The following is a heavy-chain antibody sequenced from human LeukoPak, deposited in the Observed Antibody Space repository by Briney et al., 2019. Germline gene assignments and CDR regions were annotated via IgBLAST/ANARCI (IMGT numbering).Heavy chain of an antibody. J-gene: IGHJ4*02. CDR1: GGSFSGYY. CDR3: ARGIGYTAMVEFDY. Sequence: PSETLSLTCAVYGGSFSGYYWSWIRQPPGKGLEWIGEINHSGSIDYNPSLKSRVTISVDTSKNQFSLKLSSVTAADTAVYYCARGIGYTAMVEFDYWGQGTLVTVSS. V-gene: IGHV4-34*01. CDR2: INHSGSI. D-gene: IGHD5-18*01.